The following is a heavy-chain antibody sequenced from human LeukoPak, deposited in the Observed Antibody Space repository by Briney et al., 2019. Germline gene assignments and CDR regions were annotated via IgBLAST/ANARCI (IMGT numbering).Heavy chain of an antibody. J-gene: IGHJ4*02. V-gene: IGHV3-30-3*01. D-gene: IGHD6-13*01. CDR3: ARDGGPDSSSWTRNIYFDY. CDR2: ISYDGSNK. Sequence: QTGGSLRLSCAASGFTFSSYAMHWVRQAPGKGLEWVAVISYDGSNKYYADSVKGRFTISRDNSKNTLYLQMNSLRAEDTAVYYCARDGGPDSSSWTRNIYFDYWGQGTLVTVSS. CDR1: GFTFSSYA.